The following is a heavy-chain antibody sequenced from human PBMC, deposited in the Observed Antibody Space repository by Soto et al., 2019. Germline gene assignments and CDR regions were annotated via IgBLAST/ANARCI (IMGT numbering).Heavy chain of an antibody. Sequence: PGGSLRRSCTASGFILGSYWMTWVRHVPGKGLEWVANIKRDGSEKYYVDFVKGRFTISRDNADNSVFLDMNNLRVDDTATYYCARVRATDYEIEYRGPGDPVTVSS. CDR3: ARVRATDYEIEY. J-gene: IGHJ4*02. D-gene: IGHD4-17*01. CDR2: IKRDGSEK. V-gene: IGHV3-7*03. CDR1: GFILGSYW.